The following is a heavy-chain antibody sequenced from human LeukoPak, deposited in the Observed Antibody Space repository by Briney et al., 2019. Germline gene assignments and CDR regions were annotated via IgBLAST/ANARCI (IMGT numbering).Heavy chain of an antibody. V-gene: IGHV3-23*01. Sequence: GGSLRLSCAASGFTFSSYAMNWVRQAPGKGLEWVSTISGSGDSTYYADSVKGRFIISRDNSKNTLCLQMNSLRAEDTAVYYCARDRGYSCGYWGQGTLVTVSS. CDR3: ARDRGYSCGY. CDR1: GFTFSSYA. D-gene: IGHD5-18*01. J-gene: IGHJ4*02. CDR2: ISGSGDST.